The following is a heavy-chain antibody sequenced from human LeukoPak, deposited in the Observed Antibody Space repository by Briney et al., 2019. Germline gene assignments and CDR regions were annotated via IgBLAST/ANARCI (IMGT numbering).Heavy chain of an antibody. D-gene: IGHD6-13*01. V-gene: IGHV1-2*02. CDR3: ARDEQQFPFDY. J-gene: IGHJ4*02. CDR1: GYTFTGYY. CDR2: INPNSGAT. Sequence: ASVKVSCKASGYTFTGYYMHWVRQAPGQGLEWMGWINPNSGATKYAQKFQGRVTMTRDTSISTTYMELSSLRYDDTAVYYCARDEQQFPFDYWGQGTLVTVSS.